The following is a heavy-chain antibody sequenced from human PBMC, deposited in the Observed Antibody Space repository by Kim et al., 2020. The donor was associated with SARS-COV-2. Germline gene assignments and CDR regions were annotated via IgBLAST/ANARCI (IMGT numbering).Heavy chain of an antibody. CDR2: ISGSGGST. CDR1: GFTFSSYA. V-gene: IGHV3-23*01. Sequence: GGSLRLSCAASGFTFSSYAMSWVRQAPGKGLEWVSAISGSGGSTYYADSVKGRFTISRDNSKNTLYLQMNSLRAEDTAVYYCAKASLGDIVVVVAATWFDPWGQGTLVTVSS. CDR3: AKASLGDIVVVVAATWFDP. D-gene: IGHD2-15*01. J-gene: IGHJ5*02.